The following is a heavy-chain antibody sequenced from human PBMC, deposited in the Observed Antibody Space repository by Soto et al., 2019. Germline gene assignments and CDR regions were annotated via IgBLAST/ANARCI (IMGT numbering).Heavy chain of an antibody. CDR1: GGSFSGYY. CDR3: AREVPRYCSSTSCYIGIGWFDP. V-gene: IGHV4-34*01. D-gene: IGHD2-2*02. CDR2: INHSGST. Sequence: SETLSFTCAVYGGSFSGYYWSWTRQPPGKGLEWIGEINHSGSTNYNPSLKSRVTISVDTSKNQFSLKLSSVTAADTAVYYCAREVPRYCSSTSCYIGIGWFDPWGQGTLVTVSS. J-gene: IGHJ5*02.